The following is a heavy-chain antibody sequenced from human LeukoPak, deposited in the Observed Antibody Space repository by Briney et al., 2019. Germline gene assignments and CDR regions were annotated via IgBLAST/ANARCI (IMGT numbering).Heavy chain of an antibody. CDR2: IIPILGIA. CDR3: AMVRGVSWFDP. CDR1: GGTFSSYT. J-gene: IGHJ5*02. D-gene: IGHD3-10*01. Sequence: SVKVSCKASGGTFSSYTISWVRQAPGQGLEWMGRIIPILGIANYAQKLQGRVTITADKSTSTAYMELSSLRSEDTAVYYCAMVRGVSWFDPWSQGTLVTVSS. V-gene: IGHV1-69*02.